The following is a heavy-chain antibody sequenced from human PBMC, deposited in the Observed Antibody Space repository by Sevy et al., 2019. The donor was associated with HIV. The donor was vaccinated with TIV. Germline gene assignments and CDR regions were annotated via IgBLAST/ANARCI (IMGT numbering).Heavy chain of an antibody. D-gene: IGHD1-26*01. CDR1: GFTFSSFA. V-gene: IGHV3-23*01. CDR2: ISGSGGST. CDR3: ARDSSGNCYYFDY. J-gene: IGHJ4*02. Sequence: GGSLRLSCAASGFTFSSFAMSWVRQAPGKGLEWVSLISGSGGSTYYADSVKGRFTISRDTSKNTLYLQMSSLRAEDTALYYCARDSSGNCYYFDYWGQGTPVTVST.